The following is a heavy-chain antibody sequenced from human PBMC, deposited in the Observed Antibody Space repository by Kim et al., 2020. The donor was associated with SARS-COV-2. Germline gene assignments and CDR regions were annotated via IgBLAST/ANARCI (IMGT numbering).Heavy chain of an antibody. J-gene: IGHJ4*02. Sequence: GGSLRLSCAASGFTFSIYAMAWVRQAPGKGLEWVSGMSGSTESTYYAKSVRGRFTISRDNSKNTLYLQMNSLTAEDTAVYYCSRDHSGYYYFDYWGQGTL. CDR1: GFTFSIYA. CDR3: SRDHSGYYYFDY. D-gene: IGHD5-12*01. V-gene: IGHV3-23*01. CDR2: MSGSTEST.